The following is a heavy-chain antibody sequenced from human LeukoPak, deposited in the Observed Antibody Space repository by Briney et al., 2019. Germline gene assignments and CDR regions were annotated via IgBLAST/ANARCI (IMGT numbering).Heavy chain of an antibody. D-gene: IGHD6-19*01. J-gene: IGHJ4*02. CDR2: IRYDGSNK. Sequence: GGSLRLSCAASGFTFSSYGMHWVRQAPGKGLEWVAFIRYDGSNKYYADSVEGRFTISRDNSKNTLYLQMNSLRAEDTAVYYCAKEQWLVLDYWGQGTLVTVSS. CDR3: AKEQWLVLDY. V-gene: IGHV3-30*02. CDR1: GFTFSSYG.